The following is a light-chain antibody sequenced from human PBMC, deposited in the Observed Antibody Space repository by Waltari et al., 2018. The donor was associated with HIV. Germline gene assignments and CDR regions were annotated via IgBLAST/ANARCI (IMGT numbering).Light chain of an antibody. Sequence: DIVMTQTPPSLSVTPGQPASFSCNSSQSLKHTDGKTYLYWYVQRPGQSPQVLIYEVSNRDAGVPDRFSGSVSGTHFSLKIARVEADDVGSYYCMQSLHLLYTFGQGTKLQIK. CDR2: EVS. CDR3: MQSLHLLYT. V-gene: IGKV2D-29*02. J-gene: IGKJ2*01. CDR1: QSLKHTDGKTY.